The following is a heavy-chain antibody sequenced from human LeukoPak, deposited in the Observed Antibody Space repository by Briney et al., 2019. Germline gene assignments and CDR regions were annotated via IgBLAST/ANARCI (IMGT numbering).Heavy chain of an antibody. D-gene: IGHD6-13*01. CDR3: ARDPAAWDY. J-gene: IGHJ4*02. CDR2: IKEDGSEE. V-gene: IGHV3-7*01. CDR1: TLTFGNYW. Sequence: GGSLRLSWPASTLTFGNYWMSWVRQAPGRGLEWVANIKEDGSEEYYVNSVKGRFTITRDNTKNSLYLQMNSLRAEDTAVYYCARDPAAWDYWGQGTLVTVSS.